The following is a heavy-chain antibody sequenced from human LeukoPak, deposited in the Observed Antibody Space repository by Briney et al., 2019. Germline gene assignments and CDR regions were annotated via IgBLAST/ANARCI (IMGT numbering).Heavy chain of an antibody. Sequence: GGSLRLSCAASGFTFSSYWMSRVRQAPGKGLEWVANIKQDGSEKYYVDSVKGRFTISRDNAKNSLYLQMNSLSAEDTAVYYCGSIGSSWYEDYCGQGTLVTVSS. CDR3: GSIGSSWYEDY. CDR1: GFTFSSYW. J-gene: IGHJ4*02. V-gene: IGHV3-7*01. D-gene: IGHD6-13*01. CDR2: IKQDGSEK.